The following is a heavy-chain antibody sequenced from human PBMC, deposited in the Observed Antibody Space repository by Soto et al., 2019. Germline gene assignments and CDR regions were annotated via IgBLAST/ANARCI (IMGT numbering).Heavy chain of an antibody. J-gene: IGHJ5*02. D-gene: IGHD3-16*02. Sequence: LSLTCTVSGDSISSGDYYWNWIRQHPGMGLEWIGYIYYSGTTFYNPSLKSRVTISVDTSKNQFSLKLNSMTAADTAVYYCARAKELSPRGYWFDPWGKGTLVTVSS. V-gene: IGHV4-31*03. CDR2: IYYSGTT. CDR3: ARAKELSPRGYWFDP. CDR1: GDSISSGDYY.